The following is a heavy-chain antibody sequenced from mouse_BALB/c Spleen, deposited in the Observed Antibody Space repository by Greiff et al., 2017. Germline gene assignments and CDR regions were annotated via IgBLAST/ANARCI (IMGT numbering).Heavy chain of an antibody. Sequence: QVQLKESGPGLVQPSQSLSITCTVSGFSLTSYGVHWVRQPPGKGLEWLGVIWAGGSTNYNSALMSRLSISKDNSKSQVFLKMNSLQTDDTAMYYCARVYYGYESSYAMDYWGQGTSVTVSS. D-gene: IGHD2-2*01. CDR3: ARVYYGYESSYAMDY. V-gene: IGHV2-9*02. CDR2: IWAGGST. J-gene: IGHJ4*01. CDR1: GFSLTSYG.